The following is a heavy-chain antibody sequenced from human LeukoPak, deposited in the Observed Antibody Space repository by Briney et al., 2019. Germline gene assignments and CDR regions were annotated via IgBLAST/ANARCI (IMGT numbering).Heavy chain of an antibody. D-gene: IGHD3-22*01. CDR2: ISYDGSNK. J-gene: IGHJ3*02. Sequence: GGSLRLSCAASGFTFSSYAMHWVRQAPGKGLEWVAVISYDGSNKYYADSVKGRFTISRDNSKNTLYLQMNSLRAEDTAVYYCAKDNEATMIVVVTDDAFDIWGQGTMVTVSS. CDR3: AKDNEATMIVVVTDDAFDI. V-gene: IGHV3-30-3*01. CDR1: GFTFSSYA.